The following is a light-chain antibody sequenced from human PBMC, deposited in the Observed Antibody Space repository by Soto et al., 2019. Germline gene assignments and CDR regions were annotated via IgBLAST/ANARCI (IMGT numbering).Light chain of an antibody. CDR2: GAS. Sequence: DIQMTQSPSPLSASVGDRVTITCRASQTISTYLNWYQQKPGKAPKLLIYGASSLQSGVPSRFSGSRSGTDFTLTISSLQHEDFGTYYCQQSFSTPRTFGQGTKVDIK. CDR3: QQSFSTPRT. V-gene: IGKV1-39*01. J-gene: IGKJ1*01. CDR1: QTISTY.